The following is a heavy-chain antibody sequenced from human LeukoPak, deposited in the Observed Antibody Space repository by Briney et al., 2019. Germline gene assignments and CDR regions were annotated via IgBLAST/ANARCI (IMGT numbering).Heavy chain of an antibody. J-gene: IGHJ4*02. V-gene: IGHV3-43*01. D-gene: IGHD6-19*01. CDR3: ARAVGSGWSEEDFDY. CDR1: GFTFDDYT. Sequence: GGSLRLSCAASGFTFDDYTMHWVRQAPGKGLEWVSLISWDGGSTYYADSVKGRFTISRDNAKNSLYLQMNSLRAEDTAVYYCARAVGSGWSEEDFDYWGQGTLVTVSS. CDR2: ISWDGGST.